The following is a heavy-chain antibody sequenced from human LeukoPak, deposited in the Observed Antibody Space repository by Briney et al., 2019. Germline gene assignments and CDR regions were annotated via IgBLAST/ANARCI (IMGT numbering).Heavy chain of an antibody. V-gene: IGHV1-69*05. J-gene: IGHJ6*03. CDR2: IIPIFGTA. Sequence: SVKVSCKASGGTFSSYAISWVRQAPGQGLEWMGGIIPIFGTANYAQKFQGRVTITTDESTSTAYMELSSLRSEDTAVYYCARVVEGVAPYYYYMDVWGKGTTVTVSS. CDR1: GGTFSSYA. D-gene: IGHD3-3*01. CDR3: ARVVEGVAPYYYYMDV.